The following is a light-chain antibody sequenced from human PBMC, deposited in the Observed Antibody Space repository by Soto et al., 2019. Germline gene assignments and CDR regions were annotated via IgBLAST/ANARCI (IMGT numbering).Light chain of an antibody. CDR1: KNDIGVYDF. CDR3: KSYAGSNTYV. V-gene: IGLV2-8*01. Sequence: QSALTQPPSASGSRGQSVTISCTGTKNDIGVYDFVSWYQHHPGKAPRLIIYEVVQRPSGVPDRFSGSKSGITASLTVSGLQAADEAAYFCKSYAGSNTYVFGSGTKLTVL. CDR2: EVV. J-gene: IGLJ1*01.